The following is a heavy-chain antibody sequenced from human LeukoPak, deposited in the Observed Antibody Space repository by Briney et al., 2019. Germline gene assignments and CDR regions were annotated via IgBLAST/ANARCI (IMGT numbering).Heavy chain of an antibody. CDR3: ARAYYYDSSGYSYYFDY. CDR2: TRSKANSYTT. Sequence: LPGGSLRLSCAASGFTFSDHYMDWVRQAPGKGLEWVGRTRSKANSYTTEYAASVKGRFTISRDDSKNSLYLQMNSLKTEDTAVYYCARAYYYDSSGYSYYFDYWGQGTLVTVSS. D-gene: IGHD3-22*01. J-gene: IGHJ4*02. CDR1: GFTFSDHY. V-gene: IGHV3-72*01.